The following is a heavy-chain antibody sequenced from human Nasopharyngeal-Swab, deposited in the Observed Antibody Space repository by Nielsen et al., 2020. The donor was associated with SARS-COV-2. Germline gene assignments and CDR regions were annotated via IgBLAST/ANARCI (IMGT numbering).Heavy chain of an antibody. Sequence: GGSLRLSCAASGFTFDDYGMSWVRQAPGKGLEWVSGINWNGGSTGYADSVKGRFTISRDNAKTSLYLQMNSLRAEDTALYYCARAYSGYNLFYYYYMDVWGKGTTVTVSS. V-gene: IGHV3-20*04. CDR1: GFTFDDYG. J-gene: IGHJ6*03. CDR2: INWNGGST. D-gene: IGHD5-12*01. CDR3: ARAYSGYNLFYYYYMDV.